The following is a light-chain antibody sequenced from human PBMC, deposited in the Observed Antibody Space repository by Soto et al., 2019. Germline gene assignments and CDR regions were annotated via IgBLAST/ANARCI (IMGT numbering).Light chain of an antibody. CDR1: QSISSW. Sequence: DIQMTQSPSTLSASVGDRVTITCRASQSISSWLAWYLQKPGKAPKLLIYKASSLESGVPSRFSGSGSGTEFTLTISSLQPEDFATYYCQQYISYPYTFGQGTKLEIK. CDR2: KAS. J-gene: IGKJ2*01. V-gene: IGKV1-5*03. CDR3: QQYISYPYT.